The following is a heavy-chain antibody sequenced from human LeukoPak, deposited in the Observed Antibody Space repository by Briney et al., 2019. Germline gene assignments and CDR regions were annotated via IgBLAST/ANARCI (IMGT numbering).Heavy chain of an antibody. Sequence: GGSLRLSCAASGFTFSSYWMSWVRQAPGNGLEWVASIKQDGSEKYYVDSVEGRFTISRDNAKKSLYLQMNSLRAEDTAVYYCATDNGAGDYWGQGTLVTVSS. CDR1: GFTFSSYW. CDR2: IKQDGSEK. D-gene: IGHD4-17*01. V-gene: IGHV3-7*01. J-gene: IGHJ4*02. CDR3: ATDNGAGDY.